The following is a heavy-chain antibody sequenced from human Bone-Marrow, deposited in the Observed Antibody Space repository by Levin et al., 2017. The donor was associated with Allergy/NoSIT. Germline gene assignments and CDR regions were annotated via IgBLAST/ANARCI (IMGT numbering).Heavy chain of an antibody. V-gene: IGHV4-34*01. CDR3: ARGGRIRFLEWLLYRDAFYI. Sequence: PSETLSLTCAVYGGSFSGYYWSWIRQPPGKGLEWIGEINHSGSTNYNPSLKSRVTISVDTSKNQFSLKLSSVTAADTAVYYCARGGRIRFLEWLLYRDAFYIWGQGTMVTVSS. CDR1: GGSFSGYY. D-gene: IGHD3-3*01. CDR2: INHSGST. J-gene: IGHJ3*02.